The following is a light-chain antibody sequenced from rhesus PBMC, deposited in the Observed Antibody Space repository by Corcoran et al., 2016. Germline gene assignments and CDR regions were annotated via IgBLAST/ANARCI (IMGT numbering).Light chain of an antibody. V-gene: IGKV1-46*01. CDR2: SAS. J-gene: IGKJ3*01. CDR1: QSFSSS. CDR3: PQYCSYPFT. Sequence: DIQMTQSPSSLSASVGDTVTITCRASQSFSSSLAWYQQKPGKAHKLMIYSASSLQSGVPSRFSGMKSETDFTLTISSLQPGDLASYYCPQYCSYPFTFGHGTKLDIK.